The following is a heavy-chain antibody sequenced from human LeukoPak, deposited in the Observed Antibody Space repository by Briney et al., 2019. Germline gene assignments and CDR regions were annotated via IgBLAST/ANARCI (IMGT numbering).Heavy chain of an antibody. V-gene: IGHV4-59*01. J-gene: IGHJ3*02. CDR3: ARGGKLRGDAFDI. D-gene: IGHD3-10*01. CDR1: GGSITNYY. Sequence: SETLSLTCTVSGGSITNYYWSWIRQPPGKGLEWIGFSYYNGNTNYNPSLKSRVTISVDTSKNQFSLKLSSVTAADTAVYYCARGGKLRGDAFDIWGQGTMVTVSS. CDR2: SYYNGNT.